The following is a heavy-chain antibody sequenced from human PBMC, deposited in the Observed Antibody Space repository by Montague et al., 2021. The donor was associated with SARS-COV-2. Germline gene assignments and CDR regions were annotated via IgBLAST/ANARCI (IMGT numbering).Heavy chain of an antibody. D-gene: IGHD6-19*01. Sequence: SETLSLTCTVSGGSISSSSYYWGWIRQPPGKGLEWYGCINYSGSTYYNPSLKSPISISADTSKNPFSLKLSSVTAAATAVYYCAGQANSSGWFKPDAFDIWGQGTMVTVSS. J-gene: IGHJ3*02. CDR3: AGQANSSGWFKPDAFDI. CDR1: GGSISSSSYY. V-gene: IGHV4-39*01. CDR2: INYSGST.